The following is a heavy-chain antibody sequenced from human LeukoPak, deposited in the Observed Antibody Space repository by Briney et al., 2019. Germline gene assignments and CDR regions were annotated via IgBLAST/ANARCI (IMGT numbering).Heavy chain of an antibody. CDR3: TRDPPYSSGRGYFDY. CDR2: IRSKAYGGTT. D-gene: IGHD6-19*01. J-gene: IGHJ4*02. V-gene: IGHV3-49*04. Sequence: GGSLRLSCTASGFTFGDYAMSWVRQAPGKGLEWVGFIRSKAYGGTTEYAASVKGRFTISRDDSKSIAYLQMNSLKTEDTAVYYCTRDPPYSSGRGYFDYWGQGTLVTASS. CDR1: GFTFGDYA.